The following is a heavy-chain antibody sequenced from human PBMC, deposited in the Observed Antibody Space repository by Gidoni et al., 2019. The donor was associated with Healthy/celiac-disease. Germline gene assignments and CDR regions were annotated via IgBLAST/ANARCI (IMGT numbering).Heavy chain of an antibody. Sequence: EVQLVESGGGLVQPGRSLRLYCAASGFTFDDYAMHWVRQAPGKGLEWVSGISWNSGIIGYADSVKGRFTISRDNAKNSMYLQMNSLRAEDTALYYCARGTHYYGMDVWGQGTTVTVSS. CDR1: GFTFDDYA. V-gene: IGHV3-9*01. CDR3: ARGTHYYGMDV. CDR2: ISWNSGII. J-gene: IGHJ6*02.